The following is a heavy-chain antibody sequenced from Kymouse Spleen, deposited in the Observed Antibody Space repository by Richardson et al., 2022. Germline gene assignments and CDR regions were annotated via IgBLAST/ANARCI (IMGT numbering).Heavy chain of an antibody. J-gene: IGHJ4*02. D-gene: IGHD6-6*01. CDR2: IWYDGSNK. CDR1: GFTFSSYG. CDR3: ARDAAARPFDY. V-gene: IGHV3-33*01. Sequence: QVQLVESGGGVVQPGRSLRLSCAASGFTFSSYGMHWVRQAPGKGLEWVAVIWYDGSNKYYADSVKGRFTISRDNSKNTLYLQMNSLRAEDTAVYYCARDAAARPFDYWGQGTLVTVSS.